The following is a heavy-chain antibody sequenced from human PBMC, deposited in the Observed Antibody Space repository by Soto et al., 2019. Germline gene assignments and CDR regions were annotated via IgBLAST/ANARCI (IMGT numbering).Heavy chain of an antibody. CDR1: GLTFRSYW. J-gene: IGHJ4*02. CDR3: VRDMQLWLLDS. V-gene: IGHV3-74*03. Sequence: EVQLVESGGGLVQPGASLRLSCAASGLTFRSYWMHWVRQAPGKGLVWVSRINTDGSVAMYVDSVKGRFTISRDNAKNTLYLQYDSLRAEDTAVYYCVRDMQLWLLDSWGQGALVTVSS. CDR2: INTDGSVA. D-gene: IGHD2-21*01.